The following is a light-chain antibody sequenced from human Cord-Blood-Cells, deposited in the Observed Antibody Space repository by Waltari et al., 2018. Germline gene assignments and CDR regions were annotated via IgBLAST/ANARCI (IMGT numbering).Light chain of an antibody. CDR2: GNS. CDR3: QSYDSSLSGSV. Sequence: QSVLTQPPSVSGAPGQRVTIPCTGSSSNIGAGYDVHWYQQLPGTAPKLLRYGNSNRPSGVPDRFSGSKSGTSASLAITGLQAEDEADYYCQSYDSSLSGSVFGGGTKLTVL. J-gene: IGLJ3*02. V-gene: IGLV1-40*01. CDR1: SSNIGAGYD.